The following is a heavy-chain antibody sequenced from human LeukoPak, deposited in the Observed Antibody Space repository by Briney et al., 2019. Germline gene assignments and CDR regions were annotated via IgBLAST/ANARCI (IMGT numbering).Heavy chain of an antibody. CDR1: GYTFTGYY. CDR3: ASTDGSGSYYNEFDP. CDR2: INPNSGGT. J-gene: IGHJ5*02. D-gene: IGHD3-10*01. Sequence: ASVKVSCKASGYTFTGYYMHWVRQAPGQGLEWMGWINPNSGGTNYAQKFQGGVTMTRDTSISTAYMELSRLRSDDTAVYYCASTDGSGSYYNEFDPWGQGTLVTVSS. V-gene: IGHV1-2*02.